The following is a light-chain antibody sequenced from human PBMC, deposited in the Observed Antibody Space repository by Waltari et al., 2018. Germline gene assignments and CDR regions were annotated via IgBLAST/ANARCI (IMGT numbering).Light chain of an antibody. Sequence: DIVMTQSPLSLPVTPGEPASISCRSSHSLLYRDGNNYLDWYLQKPGQSPPLLIYLGSNRASWVPDRFSGSGAGTDFTLKISRVEAEDVGVYYCMQALQTPPTFGGGTKVEIK. CDR1: HSLLYRDGNNY. V-gene: IGKV2-28*01. CDR2: LGS. CDR3: MQALQTPPT. J-gene: IGKJ4*01.